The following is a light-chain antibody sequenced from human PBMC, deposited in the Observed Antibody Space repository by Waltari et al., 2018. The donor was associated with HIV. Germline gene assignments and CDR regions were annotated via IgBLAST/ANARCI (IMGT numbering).Light chain of an antibody. CDR2: KHS. Sequence: SSELTQPSSVSVSPGQTARITCSRAVLAKKSARSFQQKPGPAPVLVIYKHSERPSGIPERFSGSSSGTTVTLTISGAQVEDEADYYCYSAADNNLVFGGGTKLTVL. V-gene: IGLV3-27*01. CDR1: VLAKKS. J-gene: IGLJ2*01. CDR3: YSAADNNLV.